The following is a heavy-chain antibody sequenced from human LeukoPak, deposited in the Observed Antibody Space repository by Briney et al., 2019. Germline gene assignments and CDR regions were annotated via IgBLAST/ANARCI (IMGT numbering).Heavy chain of an antibody. CDR1: GFTFSIYW. CDR2: IKQDGSEK. V-gene: IGHV3-7*01. D-gene: IGHD3-10*01. Sequence: GSLRLSCAASGFTFSIYWMSWVRQAPGKGLEWVSNIKQDGSEKYYVDSVKGRFTISRDNAKNSLYLQMNSLRAEDTAVYYCARRSFFGAFDIWGQGTMVTVSS. J-gene: IGHJ3*02. CDR3: ARRSFFGAFDI.